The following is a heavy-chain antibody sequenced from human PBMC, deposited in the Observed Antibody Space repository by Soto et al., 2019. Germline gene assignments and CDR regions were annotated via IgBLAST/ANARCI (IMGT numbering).Heavy chain of an antibody. CDR2: ISGSDTTI. D-gene: IGHD6-6*01. CDR3: ARPYSNSSIDAYDI. J-gene: IGHJ3*02. Sequence: GGSLRLSCSASGFSFSDYYMSWIRQAPGKGLEWVSYISGSDTTIYYADSVKGRFTISRDNAKNSVYLQMNSLRAEDTAVYYCARPYSNSSIDAYDIWGQGTMVTVSS. CDR1: GFSFSDYY. V-gene: IGHV3-11*01.